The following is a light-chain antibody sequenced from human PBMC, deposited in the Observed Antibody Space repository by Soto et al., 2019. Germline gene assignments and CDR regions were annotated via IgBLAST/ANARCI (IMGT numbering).Light chain of an antibody. CDR3: QQYDNIPMLT. Sequence: DIQMNQSPYSLSASVGDRVTISYQASQDTSNYLYWYQQKPGKAPKLLIYDASNLETGVPSRFSGSGSGKEFTFTISSLQPEDITTYNCQQYDNIPMLTFGGGTKVEIK. J-gene: IGKJ4*01. V-gene: IGKV1-33*01. CDR2: DAS. CDR1: QDTSNY.